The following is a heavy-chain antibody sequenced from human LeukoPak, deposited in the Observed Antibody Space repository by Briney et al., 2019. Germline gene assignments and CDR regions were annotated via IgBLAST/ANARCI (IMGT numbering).Heavy chain of an antibody. CDR2: INPSGSST. V-gene: IGHV1-46*01. CDR3: AREWADAFDI. J-gene: IGHJ3*02. Sequence: GASVKVSCKASGYTFTSYYMHWVRQAPGQGLEWMGIINPSGSSTSYARKFQGRVTMTRDTSTSTVYMELSSLRSEDTAVYYCAREWADAFDIWGQGTMVTVSS. CDR1: GYTFTSYY.